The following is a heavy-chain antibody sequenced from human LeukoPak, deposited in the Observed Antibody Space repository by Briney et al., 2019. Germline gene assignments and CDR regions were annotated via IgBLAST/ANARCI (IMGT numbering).Heavy chain of an antibody. D-gene: IGHD3-16*02. J-gene: IGHJ6*04. Sequence: SSVKVSCKASRGTFSSYAISWVRQAPGQGREWMGGIIPIFGTANYALKLQGRVTITAHESTSTAYMELSRLRSEDTAVYYCARGVMITFGGVIASFHHYYGMDVGGKGTTVTVSS. CDR3: ARGVMITFGGVIASFHHYYGMDV. V-gene: IGHV1-69*01. CDR2: IIPIFGTA. CDR1: RGTFSSYA.